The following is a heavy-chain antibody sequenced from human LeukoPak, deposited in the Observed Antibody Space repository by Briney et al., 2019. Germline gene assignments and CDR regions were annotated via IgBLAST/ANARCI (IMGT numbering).Heavy chain of an antibody. V-gene: IGHV1-69*05. J-gene: IGHJ4*02. CDR3: ARDMDHVVATSPFDY. CDR1: GGTFSSYA. Sequence: ASVKVSCKASGGTFSSYAISWVRQAPGQGLEWMGRIIPIFGTANYAQKFQGRVTITTDESTSTAYMELSSLRSEDTAVYYCARDMDHVVATSPFDYWGQGTLVTVSS. D-gene: IGHD5-12*01. CDR2: IIPIFGTA.